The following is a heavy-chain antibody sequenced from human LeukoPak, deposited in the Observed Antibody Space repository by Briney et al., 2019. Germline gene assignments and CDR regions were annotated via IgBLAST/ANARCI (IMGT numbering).Heavy chain of an antibody. Sequence: PSETLSLTCTVSGGSIRSYYWSWIRQPPGKGLAWIGYIYYSGSTNYNPSLKSRVTISVDTSKNQFSLKLSSVTAADTAVYYCARDRGVVPAASIYYYYGMDVWGQGTTVTVSS. J-gene: IGHJ6*02. CDR3: ARDRGVVPAASIYYYYGMDV. V-gene: IGHV4-59*01. CDR1: GGSIRSYY. CDR2: IYYSGST. D-gene: IGHD2-2*01.